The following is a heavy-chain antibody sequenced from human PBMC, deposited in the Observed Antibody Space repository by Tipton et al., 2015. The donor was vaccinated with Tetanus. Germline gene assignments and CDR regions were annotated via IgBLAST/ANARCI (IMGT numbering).Heavy chain of an antibody. J-gene: IGHJ4*02. CDR3: ARDNYDSKDFSDY. V-gene: IGHV3-48*03. Sequence: SLRLSCAASRFTFSSYGMHWVRQAPGKGLEWVAYISASGHPIFYTDSVKGRFTISTDNTKNHLYLQMNSLRVEDTGLYFCARDNYDSKDFSDYWGQGTLITVSS. CDR1: RFTFSSYG. CDR2: ISASGHPI. D-gene: IGHD3-3*01.